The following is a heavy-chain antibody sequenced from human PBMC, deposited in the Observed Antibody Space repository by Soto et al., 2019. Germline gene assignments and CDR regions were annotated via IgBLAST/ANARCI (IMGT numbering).Heavy chain of an antibody. CDR1: GYTFTSYG. Sequence: ASVKVSGTASGYTFTSYGISWVRQAPGQGLEWMGWISAYNGNTNYAQKLQGRVTMTADTSTSTAYMELRSLRSDDTAVYYCARSGEVNYYYYGMDVWGQGTTVTVSS. CDR3: ARSGEVNYYYYGMDV. D-gene: IGHD2-15*01. V-gene: IGHV1-18*04. CDR2: ISAYNGNT. J-gene: IGHJ6*02.